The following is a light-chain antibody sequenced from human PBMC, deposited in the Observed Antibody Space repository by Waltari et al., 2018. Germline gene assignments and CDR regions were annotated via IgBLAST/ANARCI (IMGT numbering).Light chain of an antibody. J-gene: IGKJ1*01. V-gene: IGKV3-20*01. CDR2: DAS. CDR1: QSISIY. CDR3: QKYGTLPAT. Sequence: EIVLTQSPATLSSSPGERATLSCRASQSISIYLAWYQQKVGQPPRLLIYDASSRATGIPDRFSGSGSGTDFSLTISRLEAEDFAVYYCQKYGTLPATFGQGTKVEIK.